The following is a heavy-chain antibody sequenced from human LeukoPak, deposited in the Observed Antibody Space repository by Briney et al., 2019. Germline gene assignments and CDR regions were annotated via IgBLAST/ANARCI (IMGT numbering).Heavy chain of an antibody. Sequence: SETLSLTCIVSGGSISSSYYYWGWIRQPPGKGLEWIGSIFYSGSTYYNPSLKSRVTISLDTSKNQFSLRLSSVTAADTAVYYCARHSAVTTFIFDYWGQGTLVTVSS. V-gene: IGHV4-39*01. D-gene: IGHD4-17*01. CDR3: ARHSAVTTFIFDY. CDR1: GGSISSSYYY. CDR2: IFYSGST. J-gene: IGHJ4*02.